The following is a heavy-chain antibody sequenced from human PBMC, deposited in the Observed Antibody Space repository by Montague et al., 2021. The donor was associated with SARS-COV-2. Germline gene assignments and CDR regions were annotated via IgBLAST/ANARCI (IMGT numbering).Heavy chain of an antibody. J-gene: IGHJ6*03. CDR2: IHHGGST. D-gene: IGHD3-10*01. CDR1: GGSFSTYS. Sequence: SETLSLTCAVHGGSFSTYSWNWIRQPPGKGLEWIGEIHHGGSTNYNPSLKSRVTISADTSKNQLSPKLTSVAAADTAVYYCARLGDGVVPSPILGVGPYYSSYYMDVWGKGTTVTVSS. CDR3: ARLGDGVVPSPILGVGPYYSSYYMDV. V-gene: IGHV4-34*01.